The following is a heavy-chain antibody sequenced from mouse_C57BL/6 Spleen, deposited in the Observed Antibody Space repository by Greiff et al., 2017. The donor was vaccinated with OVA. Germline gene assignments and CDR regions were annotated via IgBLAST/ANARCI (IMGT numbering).Heavy chain of an antibody. D-gene: IGHD2-1*01. Sequence: EVQVVESGGGLVKPGGSLKLSCAASGFTFSSYAMSWVRQTPEKRLEWVATISDGGSYTYYPDNVKGRFTISRDNAKNNLYLQMSHLKSEDTAMYYCARVLYGNYAAMDYWGQGTSVTVSS. J-gene: IGHJ4*01. CDR3: ARVLYGNYAAMDY. V-gene: IGHV5-4*01. CDR1: GFTFSSYA. CDR2: ISDGGSYT.